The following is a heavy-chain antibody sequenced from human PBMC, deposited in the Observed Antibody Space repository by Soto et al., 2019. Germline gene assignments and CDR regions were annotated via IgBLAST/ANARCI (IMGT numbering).Heavy chain of an antibody. CDR3: ARGVRRGRDYVNNYYYYGMDV. D-gene: IGHD3-10*01. J-gene: IGHJ6*02. Sequence: SETLSLTCAVYGGSFSGYYWSWIRQPPGKGLEWIREINHSGSTNYNPSLKSRVTISVDTSKNQFSLKLSSVTAADTAVYYCARGVRRGRDYVNNYYYYGMDVWGQGATVTVSS. CDR2: INHSGST. CDR1: GGSFSGYY. V-gene: IGHV4-34*01.